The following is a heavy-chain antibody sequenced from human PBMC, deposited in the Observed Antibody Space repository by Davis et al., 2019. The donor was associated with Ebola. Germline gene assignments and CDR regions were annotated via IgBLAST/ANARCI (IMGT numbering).Heavy chain of an antibody. Sequence: ASVKVSCKASGYTFTNYGITWVRQAPGQGLEWMGWLNPHNGNTNYAQNVQGRVTMTTDTSTSTAYMEVGSLKSDDTAVYYCSRAQFPTTSEPWGQGTLVTVSS. V-gene: IGHV1-18*04. CDR3: SRAQFPTTSEP. CDR2: LNPHNGNT. J-gene: IGHJ5*02. CDR1: GYTFTNYG. D-gene: IGHD1-1*01.